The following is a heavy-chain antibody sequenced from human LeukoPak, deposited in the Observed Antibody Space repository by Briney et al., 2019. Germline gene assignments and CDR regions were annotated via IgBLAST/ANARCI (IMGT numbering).Heavy chain of an antibody. V-gene: IGHV3-30*03. D-gene: IGHD4-17*01. Sequence: GGSLRLSCAASGFTFSSYGMHWVHQAPGKGLEWVAVISYDGSNKYYADSVKGRFTISRDNSKNTLYLQMNSLRAEDTAVYYCALYDRDYGEIKDYWGQGTLVTVSS. CDR3: ALYDRDYGEIKDY. CDR2: ISYDGSNK. CDR1: GFTFSSYG. J-gene: IGHJ4*02.